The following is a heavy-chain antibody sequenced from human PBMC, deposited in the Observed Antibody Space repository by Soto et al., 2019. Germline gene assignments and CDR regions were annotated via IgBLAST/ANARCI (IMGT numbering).Heavy chain of an antibody. J-gene: IGHJ4*02. CDR1: GGSFSSYY. CDR3: ARTTTLENYFDY. Sequence: SETLSLTCTVSGGSFSSYYWSWIRQPPGKGLEWIGYIYYTGSIIYNPSLKSRVTMSVDMSMKQFSLTLNSVTAADTAVYYCARTTTLENYFDYWGQGTLVTVSS. CDR2: IYYTGSI. D-gene: IGHD2-15*01. V-gene: IGHV4-59*01.